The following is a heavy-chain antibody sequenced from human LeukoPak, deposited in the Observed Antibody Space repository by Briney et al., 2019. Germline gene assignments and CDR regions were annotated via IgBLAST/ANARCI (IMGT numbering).Heavy chain of an antibody. CDR2: INPNSGGT. V-gene: IGHV1-2*02. Sequence: ASVKVSCKASGYTFTGYYMHWVRQAPGQGLEWMGWINPNSGGTNYAQKFQGRVTMTRDTSISTAYMELSRLRSDDTAVYYCARGHSSGWYWFDCWGQGTLVTVSS. CDR1: GYTFTGYY. D-gene: IGHD6-19*01. J-gene: IGHJ4*02. CDR3: ARGHSSGWYWFDC.